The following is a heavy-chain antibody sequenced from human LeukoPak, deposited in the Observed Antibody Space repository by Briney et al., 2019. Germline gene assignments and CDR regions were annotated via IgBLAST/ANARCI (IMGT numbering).Heavy chain of an antibody. J-gene: IGHJ6*03. CDR3: ARGVEYSSSSARYYYYYYMDV. V-gene: IGHV1-46*01. CDR1: GYTFTMYY. Sequence: ASVKVPCKASGYTFTMYYIHWVRQAPGQGLEWMGMINPSDGATTFAQRFQGRVTITTDESTSTAYMELSSLRSEDTAVYYCARGVEYSSSSARYYYYYYMDVWGKGTTVTVSS. D-gene: IGHD6-6*01. CDR2: INPSDGAT.